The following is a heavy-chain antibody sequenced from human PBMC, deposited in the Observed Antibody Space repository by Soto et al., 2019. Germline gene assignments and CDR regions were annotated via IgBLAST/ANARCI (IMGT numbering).Heavy chain of an antibody. CDR2: IYGGSST. D-gene: IGHD5-18*01. V-gene: IGHV3-53*01. CDR1: GFTVSSNY. J-gene: IGHJ4*02. CDR3: ARVRGYSYVFDY. Sequence: LRLSCAASGFTVSSNYMSWVRQAPGKGLEWVSIIYGGSSTYYADSVKGRFTISRDNSKNTLYLQMNSLRAEDTAVYYCARVRGYSYVFDYWGQGTLVTVSS.